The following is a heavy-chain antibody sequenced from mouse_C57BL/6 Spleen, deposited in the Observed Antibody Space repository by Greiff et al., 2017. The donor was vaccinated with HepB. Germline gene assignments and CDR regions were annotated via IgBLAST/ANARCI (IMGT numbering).Heavy chain of an antibody. J-gene: IGHJ1*03. CDR3: ANYGNYEYFDV. V-gene: IGHV1-72*01. CDR2: IDPNSGGT. CDR1: GYTFTSYW. D-gene: IGHD2-1*01. Sequence: QVQLKQPGAELVKPGASVKLSCKASGYTFTSYWMHWVKQRPGRGLEWIGRIDPNSGGTKYNEKFKSKATLTVDKPSSTAYMQLSSLTSEDSAVYYCANYGNYEYFDVWGTGTTVTVSS.